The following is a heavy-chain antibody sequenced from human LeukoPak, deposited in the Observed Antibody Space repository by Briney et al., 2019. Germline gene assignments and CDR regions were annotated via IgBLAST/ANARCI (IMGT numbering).Heavy chain of an antibody. J-gene: IGHJ6*02. V-gene: IGHV3-49*04. CDR3: TRDRQDYGDHYYYYYGMDV. Sequence: GGSLRLSCTASGFTFGDYAMSWVRQAPGKGLEWVGFIRSKAYGGTTEYAASVKGRFTNSRDESKSIAYLQMNSLKTEDTAVYYCTRDRQDYGDHYYYYYGMDVWGQGTTVTVSS. CDR2: IRSKAYGGTT. D-gene: IGHD4-17*01. CDR1: GFTFGDYA.